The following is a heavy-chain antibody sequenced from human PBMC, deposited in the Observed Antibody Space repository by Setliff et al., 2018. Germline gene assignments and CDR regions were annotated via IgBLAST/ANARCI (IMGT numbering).Heavy chain of an antibody. CDR2: IGSAGSPI. V-gene: IGHV3-48*01. J-gene: IGHJ1*01. CDR1: GFIFSPFG. CDR3: AKGPPSSGTYGGYFQH. Sequence: GGSLRLSCVGSGFIFSPFGLNWVRQAPGKGLEWVSYIGSAGSPIFYADSVKGRFTISRDNAKSSLFLQMNSLRAEDTAVYYCAKGPPSSGTYGGYFQHWGQGTLVTVSS. D-gene: IGHD1-26*01.